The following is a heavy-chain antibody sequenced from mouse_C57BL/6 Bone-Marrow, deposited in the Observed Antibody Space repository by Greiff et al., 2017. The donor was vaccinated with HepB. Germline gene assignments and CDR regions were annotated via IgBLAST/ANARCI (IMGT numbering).Heavy chain of an antibody. V-gene: IGHV1-85*01. CDR3: SDWYFDV. CDR1: GYTFTSYG. CDR2: IYPRDGST. J-gene: IGHJ1*03. Sequence: QVQLQQSGAELARPGASVKLSCKASGYTFTSYGISWVKQRPGQGLEWIGWIYPRDGSTKYNEKFKGKATLTVDTSSSTAYMELHSLTSEDSAVYFCSDWYFDVWGTGTTVTVSS.